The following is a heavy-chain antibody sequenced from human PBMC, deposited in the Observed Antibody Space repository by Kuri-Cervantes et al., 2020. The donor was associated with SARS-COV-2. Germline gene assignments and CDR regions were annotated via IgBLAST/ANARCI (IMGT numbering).Heavy chain of an antibody. Sequence: SGPTLVKPKETLTLTCTFSGFSLKSYGMRVSWIRQPPGKALEWLARIDWDDTEIYSPSLKSRLTLSKDTSKNQVVLTMTNMDPVDTATYYCAGGLLFNYWGQGTLVTVSS. CDR3: AGGLLFNY. CDR1: GFSLKSYGMR. D-gene: IGHD2-21*02. CDR2: IDWDDTE. J-gene: IGHJ4*02. V-gene: IGHV2-70*04.